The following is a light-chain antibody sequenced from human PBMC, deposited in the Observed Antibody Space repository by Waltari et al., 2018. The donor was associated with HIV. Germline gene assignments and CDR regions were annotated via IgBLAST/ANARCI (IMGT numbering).Light chain of an antibody. Sequence: QPPLTQPASASGSPGQSITIPCTGTRGDVGGYNSVSWYQHYPAQAPNLIMYEVNNRPSGVSDRFSGSKSGNTASLTISGLQAEDEADYYCSSYTSSSTLDVFGTGTEVTVL. CDR2: EVN. V-gene: IGLV2-14*01. J-gene: IGLJ1*01. CDR1: RGDVGGYNS. CDR3: SSYTSSSTLDV.